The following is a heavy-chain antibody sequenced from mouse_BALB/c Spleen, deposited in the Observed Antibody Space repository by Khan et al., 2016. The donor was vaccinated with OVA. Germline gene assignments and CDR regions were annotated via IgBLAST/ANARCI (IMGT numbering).Heavy chain of an antibody. CDR3: ERKDYYDYDPFPY. CDR1: GYSITSEYA. Sequence: EVQLVESGPGLVKPSQSLSLTCTVTGYSITSEYAWNWIRQFPGNKLEWMGYINYSGNTRFNPSLKSRTFITRDTSKNQFFLHLNSVTTEDTATYFCERKDYYDYDPFPYWGQGTLVTVSA. D-gene: IGHD2-4*01. V-gene: IGHV3-2*02. J-gene: IGHJ3*01. CDR2: INYSGNT.